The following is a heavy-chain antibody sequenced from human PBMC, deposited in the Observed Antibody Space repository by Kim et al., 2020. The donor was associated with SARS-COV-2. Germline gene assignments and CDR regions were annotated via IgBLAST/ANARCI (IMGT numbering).Heavy chain of an antibody. CDR1: GYTFTSYA. CDR3: TREVTGDRYFDY. Sequence: ASVKVSCKASGYTFTSYAMNWVRQAPGQGLEWMGWISAKTGKPTYAQGFTGRFVFSLDISVSTAYLQISSLKAEDTAVYYCTREVTGDRYFDYWGQGTLV. V-gene: IGHV7-4-1*02. D-gene: IGHD7-27*01. J-gene: IGHJ4*02. CDR2: ISAKTGKP.